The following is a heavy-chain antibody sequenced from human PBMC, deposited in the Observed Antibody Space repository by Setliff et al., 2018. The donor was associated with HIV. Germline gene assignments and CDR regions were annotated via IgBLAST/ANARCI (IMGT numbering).Heavy chain of an antibody. Sequence: ASVNVSCKASGGTFSSYVISWVRQAPGQGPEWMGGIIPMYGVTNYAQKFQGRVTITTDESTSTAYMELSSLRSEDTAVYYCALPHCSGGNCWSSASLPPAGWFDPWGQGTLVTVSS. V-gene: IGHV1-69*05. CDR1: GGTFSSYV. CDR2: IIPMYGVT. CDR3: ALPHCSGGNCWSSASLPPAGWFDP. J-gene: IGHJ5*02. D-gene: IGHD2-15*01.